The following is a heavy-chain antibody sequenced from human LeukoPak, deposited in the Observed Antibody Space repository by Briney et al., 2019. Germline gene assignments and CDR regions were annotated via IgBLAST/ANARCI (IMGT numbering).Heavy chain of an antibody. D-gene: IGHD2-8*02. V-gene: IGHV1-46*01. Sequence: ASVTVSCKASGYTFTSYYMHWVRQAPGQGLEWMGLINPSGTNTNYAQKFRGRVTVTRDTSTSTVYMDLSSLRSEDTAMYFCAREESGGYFDYWGQGTLVTVSS. CDR3: AREESGGYFDY. J-gene: IGHJ4*02. CDR2: INPSGTNT. CDR1: GYTFTSYY.